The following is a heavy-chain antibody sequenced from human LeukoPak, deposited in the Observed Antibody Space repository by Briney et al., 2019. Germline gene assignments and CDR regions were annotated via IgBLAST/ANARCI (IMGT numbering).Heavy chain of an antibody. CDR2: MNIDGSEK. D-gene: IGHD6-19*01. V-gene: IGHV3-7*01. CDR1: GFTFSSFW. J-gene: IGHJ6*02. Sequence: GGSLRLSCAASGFTFSSFWMGWVRQTPGKRLEWVANMNIDGSEKYYADSVKGRFSISSDNARNSVYLQMYSLRVEDTAVYYCAGGTGWITDVWGQGTTVTVSS. CDR3: AGGTGWITDV.